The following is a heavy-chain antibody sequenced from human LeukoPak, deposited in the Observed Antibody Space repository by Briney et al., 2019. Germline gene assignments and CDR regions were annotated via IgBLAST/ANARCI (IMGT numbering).Heavy chain of an antibody. CDR1: GFTFSDYY. CDR3: ARDRGYSGYENDY. V-gene: IGHV3-11*04. J-gene: IGHJ4*02. CDR2: ISSSGSNI. D-gene: IGHD5-12*01. Sequence: PGGXLRLSCAASGFTFSDYYMSWVRQAPGKGLEGVSYISSSGSNIYYADSVKGRFTISRDNAKKSLYMEMNRLRDEDTAVYYCARDRGYSGYENDYWGQGTLVTVSS.